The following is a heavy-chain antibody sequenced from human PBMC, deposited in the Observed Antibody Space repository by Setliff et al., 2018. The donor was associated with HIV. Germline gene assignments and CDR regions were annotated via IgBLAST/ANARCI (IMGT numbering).Heavy chain of an antibody. CDR3: VRPRVFDSFDV. CDR1: GFLVTGYN. V-gene: IGHV1-2*06. CDR2: INPNNGGT. Sequence: ASVKVSCKALGFLVTGYNVHWVRQAPGHGPEWLGRINPNNGGTNYAQKFHGRVTMSLDTSTSTVYLELKALTSDDTAVYYCVRPRVFDSFDVWGPGTMVTVSS. J-gene: IGHJ3*01.